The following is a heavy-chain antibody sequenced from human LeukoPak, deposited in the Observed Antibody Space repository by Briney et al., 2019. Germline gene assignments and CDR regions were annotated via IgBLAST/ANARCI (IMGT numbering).Heavy chain of an antibody. CDR1: GYSFSSYW. J-gene: IGHJ4*02. CDR2: IYPGDSDT. D-gene: IGHD6-19*01. V-gene: IGHV5-51*01. Sequence: GESLKISCKGSGYSFSSYWIGWVRQMPGRGLEWMGIIYPGDSDTRYSPSFQGQVTISADKSISTAYLQWSSLKASDTAMYYCARRKAVAGTTKAYFDYWGQGTLVTVSS. CDR3: ARRKAVAGTTKAYFDY.